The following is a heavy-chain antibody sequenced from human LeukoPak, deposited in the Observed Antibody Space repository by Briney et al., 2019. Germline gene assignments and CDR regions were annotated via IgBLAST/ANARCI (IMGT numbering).Heavy chain of an antibody. Sequence: SETLSLTCTVSGGYIGSFYWSWIRQPPGKGLEWIGNIYSSGSTNYNPSLKSRVTISVDTSKNQFSLRLTSVTAADTAVYYCARASVLLSADFWGQGTLVTVSS. V-gene: IGHV4-59*01. J-gene: IGHJ4*02. CDR1: GGYIGSFY. CDR3: ARASVLLSADF. D-gene: IGHD3-10*01. CDR2: IYSSGST.